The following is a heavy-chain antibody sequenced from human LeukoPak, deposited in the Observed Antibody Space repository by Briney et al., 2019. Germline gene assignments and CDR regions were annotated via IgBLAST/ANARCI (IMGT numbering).Heavy chain of an antibody. CDR2: ISGSGGST. D-gene: IGHD3-9*01. CDR1: GFTFSSYA. V-gene: IGHV3-23*01. CDR3: AKESDYDILTDYYYYGMDV. J-gene: IGHJ6*02. Sequence: GGSPRLSCAASGFTFSSYAMSWVRQAPGKGLEWVSAISGSGGSTYYADSVKGRFTISRDNSKNTLYLQMNSLRAEDTAVYYCAKESDYDILTDYYYYGMDVWGQGTTVTVS.